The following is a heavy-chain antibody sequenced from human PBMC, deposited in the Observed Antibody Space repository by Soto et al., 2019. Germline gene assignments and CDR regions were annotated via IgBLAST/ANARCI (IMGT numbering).Heavy chain of an antibody. CDR2: INHSGST. CDR3: ARGVVKRARGVIWTKGWFDP. D-gene: IGHD3-10*01. Sequence: TSETLSLTCTVSGGSISSSRYYWGWIRQPPGKGLEWIGEINHSGSTNYNPSLKSRVTISVDTSKNQFSLKLSSVTAADTAVYYCARGVVKRARGVIWTKGWFDPWGQGTLVTVSS. V-gene: IGHV4-39*07. CDR1: GGSISSSRYY. J-gene: IGHJ5*02.